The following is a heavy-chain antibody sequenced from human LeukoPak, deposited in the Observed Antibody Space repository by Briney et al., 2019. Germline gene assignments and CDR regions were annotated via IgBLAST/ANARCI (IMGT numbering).Heavy chain of an antibody. CDR3: TRGRGPLFFDP. Sequence: SETLSLTCSVSTEYISSYYWSWVRQAPGKRPEWIGFIFYTGITNYNPSLKSRLTISIDTSKSQFSLNLTSVTATDTAVYYCTRGRGPLFFDPWGQGTLVTVSS. J-gene: IGHJ5*02. CDR2: IFYTGIT. CDR1: TEYISSYY. D-gene: IGHD3-10*01. V-gene: IGHV4-59*01.